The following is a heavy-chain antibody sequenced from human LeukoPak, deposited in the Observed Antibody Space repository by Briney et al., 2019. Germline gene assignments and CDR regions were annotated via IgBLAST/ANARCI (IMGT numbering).Heavy chain of an antibody. CDR2: ISGSGHDI. CDR1: GFTFSSYA. D-gene: IGHD2-15*01. Sequence: GRSLRLSCAASGFTFSSYAMHWVRQAPGKGLEYLSYISGSGHDIMYADSVRGRFTISRDNARNSLYLQMNSLRAEDTAVYYCTGSARPLDSWGQGTLVTVSS. V-gene: IGHV3-21*05. J-gene: IGHJ4*02. CDR3: TGSARPLDS.